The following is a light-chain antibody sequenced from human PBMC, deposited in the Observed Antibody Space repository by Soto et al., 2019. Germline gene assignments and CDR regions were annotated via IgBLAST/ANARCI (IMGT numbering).Light chain of an antibody. CDR1: NIGSKS. CDR2: DDS. V-gene: IGLV3-21*02. Sequence: SYELTQPPSVSVAPGQTARITCGGNNIGSKSVHWYQQKPEQAPVLVVYDDSDRPSGIPERFSGSNSGNTATLTISRGEAGDEADYYCQVWDSSSEHVVFGGGTKLTVL. CDR3: QVWDSSSEHVV. J-gene: IGLJ2*01.